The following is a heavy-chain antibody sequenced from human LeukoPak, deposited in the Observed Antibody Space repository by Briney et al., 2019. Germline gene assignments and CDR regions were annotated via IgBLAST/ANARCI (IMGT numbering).Heavy chain of an antibody. CDR3: ARAPVPAATYWYFDL. J-gene: IGHJ2*01. D-gene: IGHD2-2*01. CDR2: IYHSGST. Sequence: PSETLSPTCTVSGGSISSSSYYWGWIRQPPGKGLEWIGYIYHSGSTYYNPSLKSRVTISVDRSKNQFSLKLSSVTAADTAVYYCARAPVPAATYWYFDLWGRGTLVTVSS. V-gene: IGHV4-39*07. CDR1: GGSISSSSYY.